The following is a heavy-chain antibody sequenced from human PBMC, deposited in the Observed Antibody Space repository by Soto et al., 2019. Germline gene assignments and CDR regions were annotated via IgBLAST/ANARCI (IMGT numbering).Heavy chain of an antibody. Sequence: QVTLKESGPVLVKPTETLTLTCTVSGFSLSKARMGVSWIRQAPGKALEWLAHIFWNDERSYNTSLKSRLTISRDTSKSQVVLTMTNLDPVDTGTYFCARALREGLPIYYFDSWGQGTLVTVSS. CDR3: ARALREGLPIYYFDS. CDR2: IFWNDER. V-gene: IGHV2-26*01. J-gene: IGHJ4*02. CDR1: GFSLSKARMG. D-gene: IGHD1-26*01.